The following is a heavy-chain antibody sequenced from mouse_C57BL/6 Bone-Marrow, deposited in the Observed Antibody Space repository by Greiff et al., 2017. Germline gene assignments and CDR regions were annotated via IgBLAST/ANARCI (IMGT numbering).Heavy chain of an antibody. CDR3: ARTGAMDY. J-gene: IGHJ4*01. CDR2: SDPSDSYT. Sequence: QVQLKQPGAELVMPGASVKLSCKASGYTFTSYWMHWVKQRPGQGLEWIGESDPSDSYTNYNQKFKGKSTLTVDKSSSTADMQLSSLTSEDSAVYYCARTGAMDYGGQGTSVTVSS. V-gene: IGHV1-69*01. CDR1: GYTFTSYW.